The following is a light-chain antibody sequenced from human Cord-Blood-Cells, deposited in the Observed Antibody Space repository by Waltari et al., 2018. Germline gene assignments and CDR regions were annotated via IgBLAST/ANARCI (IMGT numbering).Light chain of an antibody. CDR3: QQSYSTPLT. V-gene: IGKV1-39*01. J-gene: IGKJ4*01. CDR2: AAS. Sequence: DIQMTQSPSSLSASVGDRVTITCRASQSISSYLNWYQQKPGKAPKLLIDAASSLQSGVPSRFSGSGSWTDFTLTISSLQPEDFATYYCQQSYSTPLTFGGGTKVEIK. CDR1: QSISSY.